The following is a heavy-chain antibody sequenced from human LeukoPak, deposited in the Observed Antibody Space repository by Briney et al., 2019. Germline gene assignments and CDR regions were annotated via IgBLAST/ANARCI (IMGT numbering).Heavy chain of an antibody. CDR3: TRDLRIAMIADAFDL. CDR2: ISSSSGYI. J-gene: IGHJ3*01. V-gene: IGHV3-21*01. Sequence: VSPGGSLRLSCAASGLIFSSYAMSWVRQAPGKGLEWVSFISSSSGYIFYADSMKGRFTISRDNAKNSLYLQMNSLRAEDTAIYYCTRDLRIAMIADAFDLWGQGTMVTVSS. CDR1: GLIFSSYA. D-gene: IGHD3-22*01.